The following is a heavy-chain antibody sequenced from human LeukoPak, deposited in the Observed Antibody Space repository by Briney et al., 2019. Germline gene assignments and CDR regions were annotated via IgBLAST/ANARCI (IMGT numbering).Heavy chain of an antibody. D-gene: IGHD3-10*01. V-gene: IGHV3-11*01. CDR3: ARHPRSGSYYTDWFDP. CDR2: ISSSGGTI. CDR1: GFTFSDYY. J-gene: IGHJ5*02. Sequence: PGGSLRLSCAASGFTFSDYYMSWIRQAPGKGLEWVSYISSSGGTIYYADSVKGRFTISRDNAKNSLYLQMNSLRAEDTAVYYCARHPRSGSYYTDWFDPWGQGTLVTVSS.